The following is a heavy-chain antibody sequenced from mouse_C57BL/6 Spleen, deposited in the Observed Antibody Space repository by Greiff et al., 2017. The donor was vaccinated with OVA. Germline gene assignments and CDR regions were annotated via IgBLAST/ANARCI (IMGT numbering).Heavy chain of an antibody. CDR3: TRGDYYGTPYFDV. CDR2: IYPGNSDT. CDR1: GYTFTSYW. V-gene: IGHV1-5*01. D-gene: IGHD1-1*01. J-gene: IGHJ1*03. Sequence: VQLQQSGTVLARPGASVTLSFKTSGYTFTSYWMHWVKQSPGQGLDWIGAIYPGNSDTSYNQKFKGKAKLTAVTSASTAYMELSSLTNEDSAVYYCTRGDYYGTPYFDVWGTGTTVTVSS.